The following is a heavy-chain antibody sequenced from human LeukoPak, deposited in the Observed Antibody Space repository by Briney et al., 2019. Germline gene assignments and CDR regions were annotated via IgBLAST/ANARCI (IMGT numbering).Heavy chain of an antibody. CDR3: ARDASGFGELIFDY. CDR1: GGSISSGGYY. D-gene: IGHD3-10*01. Sequence: PSQTLSLTCTVSGGSISSGGYYWSWIRQHPGKGLEWIGYIYYSGSTYYNPSLKSRVTISVDTSKNLFSLKLSSVTAADTAVYYCARDASGFGELIFDYWGQGTLVTVSS. V-gene: IGHV4-31*03. J-gene: IGHJ4*02. CDR2: IYYSGST.